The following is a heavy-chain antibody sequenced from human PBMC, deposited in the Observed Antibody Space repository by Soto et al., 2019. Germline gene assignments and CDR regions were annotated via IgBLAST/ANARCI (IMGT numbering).Heavy chain of an antibody. Sequence: PGGSLRLCCAASGFTFSSYARSWVRQAPGKGLEWVLAISGSGGSTYYADSVKGRFTISRYNSKNTLYLQMNSLRAEDTAVYYCAKDSNYYDFWSGYYINYYYHGLDVWGQGTTVTVSS. CDR3: AKDSNYYDFWSGYYINYYYHGLDV. CDR2: ISGSGGST. D-gene: IGHD3-3*01. J-gene: IGHJ6*01. V-gene: IGHV3-23*01. CDR1: GFTFSSYA.